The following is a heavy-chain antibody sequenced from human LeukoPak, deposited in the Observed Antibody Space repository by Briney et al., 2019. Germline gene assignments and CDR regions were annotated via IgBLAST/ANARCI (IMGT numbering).Heavy chain of an antibody. Sequence: GGSLRLSRAASGFTFRNAWMSWVRQAPGKGLEWVANIKQDGSEKYYVDSVKGRFTISRDNAKNSLYLQMNSPRAEDTAVYYCARDQREWLLYSANYWGQGTLVTVSS. V-gene: IGHV3-7*01. CDR2: IKQDGSEK. CDR1: GFTFRNAW. J-gene: IGHJ4*02. D-gene: IGHD3-3*01. CDR3: ARDQREWLLYSANY.